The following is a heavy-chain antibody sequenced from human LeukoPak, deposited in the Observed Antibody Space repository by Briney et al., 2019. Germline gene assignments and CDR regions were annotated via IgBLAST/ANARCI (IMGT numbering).Heavy chain of an antibody. CDR1: GGSISSYY. J-gene: IGHJ4*02. Sequence: SETLSLTCTVSGGSISSYYWNWIRQSAGKGLEWIGRIYTSGSTDYNPSLKSRVTMSEDTSKNQISLKLSFMTAADTAVYYCARDPSYSSGWYDYWGQGTLVTVSS. CDR2: IYTSGST. D-gene: IGHD6-19*01. V-gene: IGHV4-4*07. CDR3: ARDPSYSSGWYDY.